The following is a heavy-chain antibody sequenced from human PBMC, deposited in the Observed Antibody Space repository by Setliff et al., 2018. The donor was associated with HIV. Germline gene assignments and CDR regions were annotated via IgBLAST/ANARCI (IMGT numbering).Heavy chain of an antibody. CDR3: ASRVYYYDESRILREEGFVP. V-gene: IGHV4-61*09. CDR2: IYTSGST. CDR1: GGSISSGSYY. Sequence: SETLSLTCNVSGGSISSGSYYWSWIRQPAGKGLEWIGHIYTSGSTNYNPSLKSRVTISIDTSKNQFSLKLSSVTAADTAVYYCASRVYYYDESRILREEGFVPWGQGTLVTVSS. D-gene: IGHD3-22*01. J-gene: IGHJ5*02.